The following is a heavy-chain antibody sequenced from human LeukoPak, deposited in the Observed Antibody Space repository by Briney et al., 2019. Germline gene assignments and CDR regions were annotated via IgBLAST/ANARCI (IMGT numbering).Heavy chain of an antibody. CDR3: ARGPYYDSSGYYLT. CDR2: INPNSGGT. V-gene: IGHV1-2*02. D-gene: IGHD3-22*01. Sequence: ASVKVSCKASGYTFTGYYMHWVRQAPGQGLEWMGWINPNSGGTNYAQKFQGRVTMTRDTSISTAYMELGRLRSDDTAVYYCARGPYYDSSGYYLTWGQGTLVTVSS. J-gene: IGHJ4*02. CDR1: GYTFTGYY.